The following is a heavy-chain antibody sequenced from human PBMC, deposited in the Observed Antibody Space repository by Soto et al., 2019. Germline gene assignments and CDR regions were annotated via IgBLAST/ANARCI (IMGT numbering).Heavy chain of an antibody. D-gene: IGHD3-22*01. Sequence: GESLKISCNGSGYSFANYWIGWVRQMPGKGLEWMGIIYPSDSDTRYSPSFQGQVTISADKSISTAYLQWTSLKASDTAMYFCARGDTSDYSTATPADYWGQGTLVTVSS. J-gene: IGHJ4*02. CDR1: GYSFANYW. CDR3: ARGDTSDYSTATPADY. CDR2: IYPSDSDT. V-gene: IGHV5-51*01.